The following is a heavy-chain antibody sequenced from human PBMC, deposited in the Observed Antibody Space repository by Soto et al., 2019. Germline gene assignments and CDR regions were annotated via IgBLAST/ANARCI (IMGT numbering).Heavy chain of an antibody. D-gene: IGHD4-4*01. Sequence: GASVKVSCKASGGTFSSYAISWVRQAPGQGLEWLGGIIPFFGTANYAQKFQGRVTITADESTSTAYMELSSLRSEDTAVYYCARSHYSNYDSGGMDVWGQGTTVTVSS. CDR2: IIPFFGTA. CDR1: GGTFSSYA. V-gene: IGHV1-69*13. J-gene: IGHJ6*02. CDR3: ARSHYSNYDSGGMDV.